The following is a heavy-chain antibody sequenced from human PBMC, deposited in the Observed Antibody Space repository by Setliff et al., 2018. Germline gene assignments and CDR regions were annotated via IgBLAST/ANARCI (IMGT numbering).Heavy chain of an antibody. Sequence: SVKVSCKVSGGRFSDYSISWVRQARGQGLEWMGEIIPIFDIADVSQKFQGRVVLTADESTSTGHKELSSLSSGDTAVYYCAVATVVGRADYYYMDVWGKGTTVTVS. V-gene: IGHV1-69*13. J-gene: IGHJ6*03. D-gene: IGHD5-12*01. CDR3: AVATVVGRADYYYMDV. CDR1: GGRFSDYS. CDR2: IIPIFDIA.